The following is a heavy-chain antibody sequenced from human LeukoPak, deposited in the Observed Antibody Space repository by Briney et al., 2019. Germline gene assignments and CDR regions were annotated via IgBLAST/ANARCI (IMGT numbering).Heavy chain of an antibody. V-gene: IGHV3-23*01. D-gene: IGHD5-12*01. CDR1: GFTLSSYA. Sequence: GGSLRLSCAASGFTLSSYAMSWVRQAPGKGLEWVSAISDTGNTYHADSVKGRFTISRDNSKNTLYLQMNSLRAEDTAVYYCAKDRGYSGYDYYFDYWGQGTLVTVSS. J-gene: IGHJ4*02. CDR3: AKDRGYSGYDYYFDY. CDR2: ISDTGNT.